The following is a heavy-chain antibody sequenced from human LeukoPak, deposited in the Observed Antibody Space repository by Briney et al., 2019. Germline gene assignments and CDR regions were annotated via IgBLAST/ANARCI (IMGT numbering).Heavy chain of an antibody. V-gene: IGHV4-34*01. CDR1: GGSLSSYY. Sequence: PSETLSLTCTVSGGSLSSYYWSWIRQPPGKGLEWIGEINHSGSTNYNPSLKSRVTISVDTSKNQFSLKLSSVTAADTAVYYCARAEWYSSSWPNAFDIWGQGTMVTVSS. D-gene: IGHD6-13*01. J-gene: IGHJ3*02. CDR2: INHSGST. CDR3: ARAEWYSSSWPNAFDI.